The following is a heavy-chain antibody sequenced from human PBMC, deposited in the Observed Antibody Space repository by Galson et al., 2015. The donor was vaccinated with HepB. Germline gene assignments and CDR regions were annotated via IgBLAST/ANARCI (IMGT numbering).Heavy chain of an antibody. CDR1: GYSFTSYW. Sequence: QSGAEVKKPGESLRISCKGSGYSFTSYWISWVRQMPGKGLEWMGRIDPSDSYTNYSPSFQGHVTISADKSISTAYLQWSSLKASDTAMYYCARHKLWELPEDAFDIWGQGTMVTVSS. CDR2: IDPSDSYT. CDR3: ARHKLWELPEDAFDI. D-gene: IGHD4-23*01. J-gene: IGHJ3*02. V-gene: IGHV5-10-1*01.